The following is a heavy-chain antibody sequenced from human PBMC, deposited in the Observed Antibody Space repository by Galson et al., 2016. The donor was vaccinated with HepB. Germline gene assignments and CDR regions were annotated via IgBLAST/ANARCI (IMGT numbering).Heavy chain of an antibody. Sequence: SLRLSCAASGFTFGDYAMCWFRQAPGKRLEYIGFIRSKAYAETTEYAASVEGTFTISRDDSKSSVYLQMNSLKIEDTAIYYCTTVTRNYGYGPLRYWGQGTLVTVSS. CDR3: TTVTRNYGYGPLRY. V-gene: IGHV3-49*03. J-gene: IGHJ4*02. CDR1: GFTFGDYA. D-gene: IGHD5-18*01. CDR2: IRSKAYAETT.